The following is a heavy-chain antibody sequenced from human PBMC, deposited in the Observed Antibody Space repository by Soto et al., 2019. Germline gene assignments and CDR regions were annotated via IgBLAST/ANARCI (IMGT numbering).Heavy chain of an antibody. CDR2: IYYSGST. CDR1: GGSISSSSYY. Sequence: PSETLSITCTVSGGSISSSSYYWGWIRQPPGKGLEWIGSIYYSGSTYYNPSLKSRVTISVDTSKNQFSLKLSSVTAADTAVYYCASISGSSPFDYWGQGTLVTVSS. CDR3: ASISGSSPFDY. V-gene: IGHV4-39*01. D-gene: IGHD6-25*01. J-gene: IGHJ4*02.